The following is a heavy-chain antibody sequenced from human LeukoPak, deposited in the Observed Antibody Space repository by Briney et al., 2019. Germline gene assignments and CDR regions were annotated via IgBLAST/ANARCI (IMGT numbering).Heavy chain of an antibody. CDR2: IYYSGST. V-gene: IGHV4-31*03. CDR3: ELLDDAFDI. D-gene: IGHD3-3*01. J-gene: IGHJ3*02. CDR1: GGSISSGGYY. Sequence: SETLSHTCTVSGGSISSGGYYWSWIRQHPGKGLEWIGYIYYSGSTYYNPSLKSRVTISVDTSENQFSLKLSSVTAADTAVYYCELLDDAFDIWGQGTMVTVSS.